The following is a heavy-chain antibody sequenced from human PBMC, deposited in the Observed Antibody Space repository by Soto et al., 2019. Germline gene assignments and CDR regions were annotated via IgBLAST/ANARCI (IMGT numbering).Heavy chain of an antibody. D-gene: IGHD3-22*01. CDR2: ISGSGGST. V-gene: IGHV3-23*01. CDR1: GFTFSSYA. J-gene: IGHJ4*02. Sequence: VGSLRLSCAASGFTFSSYAMSWVRQAPGKGLEWVSAISGSGGSTYYADSVKGRFTISRDNSKNTLYLQMNSLRAEDTAVYYCAKAYYYDSSGYPSFDYWGQGTLVTVSS. CDR3: AKAYYYDSSGYPSFDY.